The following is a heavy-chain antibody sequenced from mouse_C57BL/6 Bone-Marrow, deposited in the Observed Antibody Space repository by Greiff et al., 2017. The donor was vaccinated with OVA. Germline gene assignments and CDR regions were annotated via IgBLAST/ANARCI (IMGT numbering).Heavy chain of an antibody. D-gene: IGHD1-1*01. CDR3: AGYYYGSSYDWYFDV. CDR1: GYSITSGYY. Sequence: EVQLQESGPGLVKPSQSLSLTCSVTGYSITSGYYWNWIRQFPGNKLEWMGYISYDGSNNYNPSLKNRISITRDTSKNQFFLKLNSVTTEDTATYYCAGYYYGSSYDWYFDVWGTGTTVTVSS. J-gene: IGHJ1*03. CDR2: ISYDGSN. V-gene: IGHV3-6*01.